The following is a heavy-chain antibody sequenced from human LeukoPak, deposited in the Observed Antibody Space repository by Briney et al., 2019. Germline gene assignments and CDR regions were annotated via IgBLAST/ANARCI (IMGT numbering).Heavy chain of an antibody. J-gene: IGHJ6*03. D-gene: IGHD3-10*01. CDR2: INPNSGGT. V-gene: IGHV1-2*02. Sequence: GASVKVSCKASGYTFTGYYMHWVRQAPGQGLEWMGWINPNSGGTNYAQKFQGRVTMTRDTSISTAYMELSSLRSEDTAVYYCARGLGRRKGITIDYYYYYMDVWGKGTTVTISS. CDR1: GYTFTGYY. CDR3: ARGLGRRKGITIDYYYYYMDV.